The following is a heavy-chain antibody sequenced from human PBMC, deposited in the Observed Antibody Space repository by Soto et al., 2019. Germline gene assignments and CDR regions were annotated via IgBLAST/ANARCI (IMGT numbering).Heavy chain of an antibody. CDR3: AKAVGATIDFAHFDR. V-gene: IGHV3-23*01. Sequence: EVQLLESGGGLVQPGGSLRLSCAGSGFTFRSDDMSWVRQSPGKGLEWVSAISGSADGTYYADSVRGRFTISRDNSKNTLYLQMNSLRAEDTAVYYCAKAVGATIDFAHFDRWGQGTLVPVSS. CDR2: ISGSADGT. D-gene: IGHD1-26*01. J-gene: IGHJ4*02. CDR1: GFTFRSDD.